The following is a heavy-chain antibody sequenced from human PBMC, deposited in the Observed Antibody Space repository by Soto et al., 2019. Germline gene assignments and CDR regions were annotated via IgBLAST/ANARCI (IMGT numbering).Heavy chain of an antibody. CDR1: GYTFSNYD. CDR2: VNPNNGDT. J-gene: IGHJ4*02. CDR3: AKVSRKGSAIDFDY. D-gene: IGHD3-10*01. Sequence: QVQLVQSGAELKKPGASVKVSCKASGYTFSNYDMNWVRQATGQGPEWIGWVNPNNGDTGYAQKFHGRDTRTTAISTTTAYMELTSLRSEDTAIYYCAKVSRKGSAIDFDYWGQGTLITVSS. V-gene: IGHV1-8*01.